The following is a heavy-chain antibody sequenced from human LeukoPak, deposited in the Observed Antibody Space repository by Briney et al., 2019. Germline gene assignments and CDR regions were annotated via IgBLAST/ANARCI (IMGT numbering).Heavy chain of an antibody. J-gene: IGHJ4*02. Sequence: KPGGSLRLSCAASGFTFSSYSMTWVRAAPGKGLEWVSSISSSSSYIYYADSVKGRFTISRDNAKNSLYLQMNSLRAEDMAVYYCAKAAAAFWVFDYWGQGTLVTVSS. CDR1: GFTFSSYS. CDR3: AKAAAAFWVFDY. D-gene: IGHD6-13*01. V-gene: IGHV3-21*01. CDR2: ISSSSSYI.